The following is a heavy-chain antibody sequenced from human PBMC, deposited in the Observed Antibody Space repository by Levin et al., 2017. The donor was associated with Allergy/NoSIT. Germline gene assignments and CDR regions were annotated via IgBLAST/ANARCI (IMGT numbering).Heavy chain of an antibody. CDR2: INPNSGGT. CDR3: ARLASDGVVPAAIWFDP. Sequence: GASVKVSCKASGYTFTGYYMHWVRQAPGQGLEWMGRINPNSGGTNYAQKFQGRVTMTRDTSISTAYMELSRLRSDDTAVYYCARLASDGVVPAAIWFDPWGQGTLVTVSS. J-gene: IGHJ5*02. V-gene: IGHV1-2*06. D-gene: IGHD2-2*01. CDR1: GYTFTGYY.